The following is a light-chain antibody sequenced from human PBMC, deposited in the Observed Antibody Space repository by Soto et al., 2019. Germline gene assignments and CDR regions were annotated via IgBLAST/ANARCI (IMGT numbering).Light chain of an antibody. CDR3: QQYGSSPRT. CDR2: GAS. CDR1: QSVINTY. J-gene: IGKJ1*01. V-gene: IGKV3-20*01. Sequence: EIVLTQSPGTLSLSPGERATLSCRASQSVINTYLAWYQQKPGQAPRLLIYGASSRATGIPDTFSGSGSGTDFTLTIRRLEPEDFAVYYCQQYGSSPRTFGQVTRVQIK.